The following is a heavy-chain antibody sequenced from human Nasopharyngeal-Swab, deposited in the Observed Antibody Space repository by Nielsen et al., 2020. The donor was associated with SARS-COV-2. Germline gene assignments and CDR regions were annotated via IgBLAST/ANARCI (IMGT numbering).Heavy chain of an antibody. Sequence: GESLKISCKGSGYSFTSYWIAWVRQMPGKGLEWMGIIYPRDSDTRYSPSFQGQVTISADMSISTAYLQWSSLKASDTAMYYCVRPEGVATSFKYYFQYGMDVWGQGTMVTVPS. J-gene: IGHJ6*02. V-gene: IGHV5-51*01. CDR2: IYPRDSDT. CDR3: VRPEGVATSFKYYFQYGMDV. CDR1: GYSFTSYW. D-gene: IGHD5-12*01.